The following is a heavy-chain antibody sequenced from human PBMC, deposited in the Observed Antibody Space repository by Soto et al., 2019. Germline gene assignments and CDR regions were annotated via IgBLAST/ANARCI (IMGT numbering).Heavy chain of an antibody. CDR3: AREKGAPYYYGMDV. J-gene: IGHJ6*02. Sequence: GESLKISCKASGYSFSNYWIGWVRQMPGKGLEWMGVIYPHDSDTKYSPSFQGQVTISVDKSLSTVYLQWSSLRASDTAMYFCAREKGAPYYYGMDVWGQGTTVTVSS. CDR2: IYPHDSDT. CDR1: GYSFSNYW. D-gene: IGHD3-16*01. V-gene: IGHV5-51*01.